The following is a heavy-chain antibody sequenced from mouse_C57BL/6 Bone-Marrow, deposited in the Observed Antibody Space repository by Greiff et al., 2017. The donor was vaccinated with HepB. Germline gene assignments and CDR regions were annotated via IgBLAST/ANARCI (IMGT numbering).Heavy chain of an antibody. CDR3: VRGSNYSAWFAY. J-gene: IGHJ3*01. CDR2: IRSKSNNYAT. CDR1: GFSFNTYA. V-gene: IGHV10-1*01. D-gene: IGHD2-5*01. Sequence: EVQVVESGGGLVQPKGSLKLSCAASGFSFNTYAMNWVRQAPGKGLEWVARIRSKSNNYATYYADSVKDRFTISRDDSESMLYLQMNNLKTEDTAMYYCVRGSNYSAWFAYWGQGTLVTVSA.